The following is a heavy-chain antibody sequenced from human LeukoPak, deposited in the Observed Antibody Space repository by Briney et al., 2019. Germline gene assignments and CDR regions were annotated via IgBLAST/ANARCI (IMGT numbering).Heavy chain of an antibody. V-gene: IGHV1-2*02. Sequence: GASVKVSCKASGYTFTGYYMHWVRQAPGQGLEWMGWINPNSGGTNYAQKFQGRVTMTRDTSISTAYMELSRLRSDDTAVYYCARYVVEVAAGGEHDAFDIWGQGTMVTVSS. CDR1: GYTFTGYY. CDR3: ARYVVEVAAGGEHDAFDI. D-gene: IGHD2-15*01. J-gene: IGHJ3*02. CDR2: INPNSGGT.